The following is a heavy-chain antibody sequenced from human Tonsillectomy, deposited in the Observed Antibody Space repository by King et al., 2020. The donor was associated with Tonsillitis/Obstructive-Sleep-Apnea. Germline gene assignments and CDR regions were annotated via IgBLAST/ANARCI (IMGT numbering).Heavy chain of an antibody. CDR1: GFTFSSYA. D-gene: IGHD4-17*01. V-gene: IGHV3-23*04. Sequence: VQLVESGGGLVQPGGSLRLSCAASGFTFSSYAMSWGRQAPGKGLEWVSAISGSGGSTYYADSVKGRFTISRDNSKNTLDLQMNSLRAEDTAVYYCAKVQRVTTVTTSSAFDIWGQGTMATVSS. J-gene: IGHJ3*02. CDR3: AKVQRVTTVTTSSAFDI. CDR2: ISGSGGST.